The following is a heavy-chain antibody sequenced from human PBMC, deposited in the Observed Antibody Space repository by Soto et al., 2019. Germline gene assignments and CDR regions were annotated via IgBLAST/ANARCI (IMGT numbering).Heavy chain of an antibody. CDR3: AKDRVVAATKPTPLDY. D-gene: IGHD2-15*01. CDR2: ISGSGGST. Sequence: HPGGSLRLSCAASGFTFSSYAMSCVRQAPGKGLEWVSAISGSGGSTYYADSVKGRFTISRDNSKNTLYLQMNSLRAEDTAVYYCAKDRVVAATKPTPLDYWGQGTLVTVSS. CDR1: GFTFSSYA. V-gene: IGHV3-23*01. J-gene: IGHJ4*02.